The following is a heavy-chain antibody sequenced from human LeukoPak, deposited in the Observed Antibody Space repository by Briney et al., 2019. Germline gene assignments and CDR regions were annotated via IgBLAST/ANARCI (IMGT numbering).Heavy chain of an antibody. D-gene: IGHD6-13*01. CDR3: ARGIAAAEYYSDY. V-gene: IGHV1-18*01. CDR2: IIVYNVNT. J-gene: IGHJ4*02. CDR1: GYTFTSNA. Sequence: ASVKVSCKASGYTFTSNAISWGRQAPGQGLEWMGWIIVYNVNTNYAQKLQGRVTMTTETSTRTAYLERRGLRSDDTAVYYCARGIAAAEYYSDYWGQGTLVTVSS.